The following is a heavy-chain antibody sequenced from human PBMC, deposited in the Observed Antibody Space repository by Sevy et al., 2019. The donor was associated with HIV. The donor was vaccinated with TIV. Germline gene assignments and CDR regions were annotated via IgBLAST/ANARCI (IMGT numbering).Heavy chain of an antibody. CDR1: GFSFSNAW. V-gene: IGHV3-15*01. Sequence: GGSLRLSCAASGFSFSNAWMSWVRQAPGKGLEWVGRIKSKTDGGTIDDAAPVKGRLNISRDDSKNTLYLQMNSLKTDDTDVYYCTTIGYHGGFDIWGQGTMVTVSS. CDR2: IKSKTDGGTI. CDR3: TTIGYHGGFDI. D-gene: IGHD3-22*01. J-gene: IGHJ3*02.